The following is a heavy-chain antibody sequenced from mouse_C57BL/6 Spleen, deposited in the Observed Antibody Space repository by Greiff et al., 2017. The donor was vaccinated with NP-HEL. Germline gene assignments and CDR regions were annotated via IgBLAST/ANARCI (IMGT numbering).Heavy chain of an antibody. V-gene: IGHV5-4*03. J-gene: IGHJ2*01. D-gene: IGHD2-4*01. CDR3: ASGLRRYFDY. Sequence: EVKLVESGGGLVKPGGSLKLSCAASGFTFSSYAMSWVRQTPEKRLEWVATISDGGSYTYYPDNVKGRFTISRDNAKNNLYLQMSHLKSEDTAMYYCASGLRRYFDYWGQGTTLTVSS. CDR2: ISDGGSYT. CDR1: GFTFSSYA.